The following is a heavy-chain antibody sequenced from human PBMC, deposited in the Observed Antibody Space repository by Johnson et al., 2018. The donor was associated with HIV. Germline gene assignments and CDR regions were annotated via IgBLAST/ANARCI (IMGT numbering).Heavy chain of an antibody. D-gene: IGHD6-19*01. CDR1: GFTFSDYY. V-gene: IGHV3-30*03. J-gene: IGHJ3*01. CDR2: ISDDGTNK. CDR3: ARDKGTNFSGWYRESDAFDV. Sequence: HVQLVESGGGLVKPGGSLRLSCAASGFTFSDYYMTWIRQAPGKGLEWVAVISDDGTNKFYEDSVKGRFTISRDNSKNTLYLQMNSLRAEDTAVYYCARDKGTNFSGWYRESDAFDVWGQGTMVTVSS.